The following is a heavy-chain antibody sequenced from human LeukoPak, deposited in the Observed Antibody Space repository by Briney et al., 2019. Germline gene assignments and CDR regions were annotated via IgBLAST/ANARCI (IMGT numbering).Heavy chain of an antibody. J-gene: IGHJ4*02. CDR3: ARVGRQKWELRYYFDY. D-gene: IGHD1-26*01. Sequence: ASVKVSCKASGYTFTSYGISWVRQAPGQGLEWMGWISAYNGNTNYAQKLQGRVTMTTDTSTSTAYMEPRSLRSDDTAVYYCARVGRQKWELRYYFDYWGQGTLVTVSS. CDR1: GYTFTSYG. CDR2: ISAYNGNT. V-gene: IGHV1-18*01.